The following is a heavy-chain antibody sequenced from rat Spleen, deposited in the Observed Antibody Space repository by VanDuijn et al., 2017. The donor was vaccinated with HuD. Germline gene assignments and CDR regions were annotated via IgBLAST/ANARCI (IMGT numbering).Heavy chain of an antibody. D-gene: IGHD1-2*01. CDR2: IIYDGTRT. V-gene: IGHV5S10*01. J-gene: IGHJ2*01. CDR3: ATHGTMAARSGYYFDY. Sequence: EVQLVESGGGLVQPGRSLKLSCAASGFTFSDYNMAWVRQAPKKGLEWVATIIYDGTRTHYRDSVKGRFTISRDNAKSTLDLQMDSLRSEDTATYYGATHGTMAARSGYYFDYWGQGVMVTVSS. CDR1: GFTFSDYN.